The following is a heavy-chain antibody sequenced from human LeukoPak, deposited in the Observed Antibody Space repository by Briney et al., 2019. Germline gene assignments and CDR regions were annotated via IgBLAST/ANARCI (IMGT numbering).Heavy chain of an antibody. CDR3: ARAHPWGWSFDP. D-gene: IGHD7-27*01. V-gene: IGHV4-61*02. Sequence: SETLSLTCTVSGGSISSGSYYWSWIRQPAGKGLEWIGRIYTSGSTSYNPSLKSRVTISVDTSKNQFSLKLSSVTAADTAVYYCARAHPWGWSFDPWGQGTLVTVSS. CDR2: IYTSGST. CDR1: GGSISSGSYY. J-gene: IGHJ5*02.